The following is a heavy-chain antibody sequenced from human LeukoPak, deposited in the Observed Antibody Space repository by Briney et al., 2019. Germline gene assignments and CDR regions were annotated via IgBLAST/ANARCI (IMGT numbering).Heavy chain of an antibody. CDR2: ISAYNGNT. Sequence: GESLKISCQGSGYSFRNHWIGWVRQMPGKGLEWMGWISAYNGNTNYAQKLQGRVTMATDTSTSTAYMELRSLRSDDTAVYYCARASSRTQWLDLLDAFDIWGQGTMVTVSS. CDR3: ARASSRTQWLDLLDAFDI. CDR1: GYSFRNHW. J-gene: IGHJ3*02. D-gene: IGHD6-19*01. V-gene: IGHV1-18*04.